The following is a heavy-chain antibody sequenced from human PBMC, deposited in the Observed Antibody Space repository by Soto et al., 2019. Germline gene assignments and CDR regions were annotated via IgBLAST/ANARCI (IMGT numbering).Heavy chain of an antibody. Sequence: SETLSLTCDVSGVSISSGNWWSWVRQPPGKGLEWIAEVYNDGSANYHPSLESRATISVDRSKNQFSLRLSSVTAADTGKYYCARLVYGSRLNYLYFDHWGQGTLVTVSS. CDR3: ARLVYGSRLNYLYFDH. V-gene: IGHV4-4*02. CDR1: GVSISSGNW. J-gene: IGHJ4*02. D-gene: IGHD6-19*01. CDR2: VYNDGSA.